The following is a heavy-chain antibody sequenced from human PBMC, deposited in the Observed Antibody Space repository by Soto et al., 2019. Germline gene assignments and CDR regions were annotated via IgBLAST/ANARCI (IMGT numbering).Heavy chain of an antibody. CDR2: IIPIFGTA. V-gene: IGHV1-69*13. J-gene: IGHJ6*02. CDR3: ARGIAVAGTGGYYYYYGMDV. Sequence: GASVKVSCKASGGTFSSYAISWVRQAPGQGLEWMGGIIPIFGTANYAQKFQGRVTITADESTSTAYMELSSLRSEDTAVYYCARGIAVAGTGGYYYYYGMDVWGQGTTVTVSS. CDR1: GGTFSSYA. D-gene: IGHD6-19*01.